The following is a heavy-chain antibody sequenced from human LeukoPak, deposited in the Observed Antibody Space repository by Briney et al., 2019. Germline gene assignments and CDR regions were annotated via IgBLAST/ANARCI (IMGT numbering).Heavy chain of an antibody. J-gene: IGHJ6*03. D-gene: IGHD5-12*01. CDR2: MSSDNGNT. V-gene: IGHV1-18*01. Sequence: GASVKVSCKTSGHSINTFGITWVRQDPGQGLEWIGWMSSDNGNTNYADKFQGRVTITRDTSRTTAYMELRSLRSDDSAVYFCANVAKGRYFFYYMDVWGAGTTVTVSS. CDR3: ANVAKGRYFFYYMDV. CDR1: GHSINTFG.